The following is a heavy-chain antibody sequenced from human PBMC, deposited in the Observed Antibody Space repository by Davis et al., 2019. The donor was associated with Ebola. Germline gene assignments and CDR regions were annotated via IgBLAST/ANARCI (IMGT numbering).Heavy chain of an antibody. J-gene: IGHJ6*04. V-gene: IGHV4-59*01. CDR1: GGSISSYY. CDR2: IYYSGST. CDR3: ARVGSESYYLSGMDV. D-gene: IGHD1-26*01. Sequence: PSETLSLTCTVSGGSISSYYWSWIRQPPGKGLEWIGYIYYSGSTNYNPSLKSRVTISVDTSKNQFSLKLSSVTAADTAVYYCARVGSESYYLSGMDVWGKGTTVTVSS.